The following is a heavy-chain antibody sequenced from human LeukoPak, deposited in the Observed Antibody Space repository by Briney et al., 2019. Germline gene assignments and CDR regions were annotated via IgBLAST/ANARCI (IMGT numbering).Heavy chain of an antibody. CDR2: ISSSGSNI. Sequence: PGGSLRLSCAASGFTFSSYEMNWVRQAPGKGLEWVSYISSSGSNIYYADSVKGRFTISRDNAKNSLYLQMNSLRAEDTAVYYCARDRQRGYSYGFDYWGQGTLVTVSS. CDR1: GFTFSSYE. J-gene: IGHJ4*02. V-gene: IGHV3-48*03. CDR3: ARDRQRGYSYGFDY. D-gene: IGHD5-18*01.